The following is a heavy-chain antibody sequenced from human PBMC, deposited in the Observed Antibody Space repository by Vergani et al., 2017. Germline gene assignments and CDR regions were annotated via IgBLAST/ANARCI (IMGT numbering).Heavy chain of an antibody. CDR1: GGTFSSYT. CDR3: ASAGPSGGWFDP. CDR2: IIPILGIA. D-gene: IGHD1-26*01. V-gene: IGHV1-69*02. J-gene: IGHJ5*02. Sequence: QVQLVQSGAEVKKPGSSVKVSCKASGGTFSSYTISWVRQAPGQGLEWMGRIIPILGIANYVQKFQGRVTITADKSTSTAYMELSSLRSEDTAVYYCASAGPSGGWFDPWGQGTLVTVSS.